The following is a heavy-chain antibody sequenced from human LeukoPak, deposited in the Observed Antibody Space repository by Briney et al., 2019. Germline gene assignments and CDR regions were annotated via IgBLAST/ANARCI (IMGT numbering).Heavy chain of an antibody. V-gene: IGHV3-33*01. CDR1: GFTFSSYG. Sequence: GGSLRLSCAASGFTFSSYGMHWVRQAPGKGLEWVAVIWYDGSNKYYADSVKGRFTISRDNSKNTLYLQMNSLRAEDTAVFYCARDFRGRGSRSYDYWGQGTLVTVSS. J-gene: IGHJ4*02. D-gene: IGHD3-10*01. CDR2: IWYDGSNK. CDR3: ARDFRGRGSRSYDY.